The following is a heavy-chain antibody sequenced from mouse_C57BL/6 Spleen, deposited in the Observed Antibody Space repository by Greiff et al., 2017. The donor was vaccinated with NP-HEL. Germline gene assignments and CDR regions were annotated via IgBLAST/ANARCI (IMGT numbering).Heavy chain of an antibody. CDR2: IDPETGGT. V-gene: IGHV1-15*01. CDR1: GYTFTDYE. CDR3: TRKVYDGYDY. D-gene: IGHD2-3*01. Sequence: QVQLQQSGAELVRPGASVTLSCKASGYTFTDYEMHWVKQTPVHGLEWIGAIDPETGGTAYNQKFKGKAILTADKSSSTAYMELRSLTSEDSAVYYCTRKVYDGYDYWGQGTTRTVSS. J-gene: IGHJ2*01.